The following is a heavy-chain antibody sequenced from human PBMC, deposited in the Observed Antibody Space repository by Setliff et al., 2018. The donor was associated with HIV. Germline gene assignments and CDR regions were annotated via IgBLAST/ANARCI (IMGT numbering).Heavy chain of an antibody. CDR2: MYYSGST. D-gene: IGHD3-16*01. J-gene: IGHJ5*02. V-gene: IGHV4-39*01. CDR3: AKRTFGSGRLDP. CDR1: GDSISSSSFY. Sequence: SETLSLTCTVSGDSISSSSFYWGWVRQPPGKGLEWIGSMYYSGSTYYNPSLKSRITMSVDTSKNQFSLKLSSVTAADTAVYYCAKRTFGSGRLDPWGQGTLVTVSS.